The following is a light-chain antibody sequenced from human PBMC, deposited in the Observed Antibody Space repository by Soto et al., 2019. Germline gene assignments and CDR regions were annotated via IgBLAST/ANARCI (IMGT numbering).Light chain of an antibody. J-gene: IGLJ2*01. Sequence: QSVLTQPASVSGSPGQSITISCTGTSSDVGAYNYVSWYQHHPGKVPKLLIYEVTNRPSGVSNRFSGSKSGNTASLTISGLQAEDEADYYCSSYTSSSTPVVFGGGTQLTVL. CDR2: EVT. CDR1: SSDVGAYNY. V-gene: IGLV2-14*01. CDR3: SSYTSSSTPVV.